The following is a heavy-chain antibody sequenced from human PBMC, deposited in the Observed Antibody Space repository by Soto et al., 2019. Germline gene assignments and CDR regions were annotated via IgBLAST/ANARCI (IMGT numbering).Heavy chain of an antibody. Sequence: GGSLRLSCAASGFTFSSYGMHWVRQAPGKGLEWVAVISYDGSNEYYADSVKGRFTLSRDNSKNTLYLQMKSLRTEDTAVYYCAKVPSRSQWLRAGYHYYGMDVWGQGTTVTVSS. CDR2: ISYDGSNE. V-gene: IGHV3-30*18. CDR3: AKVPSRSQWLRAGYHYYGMDV. CDR1: GFTFSSYG. D-gene: IGHD6-19*01. J-gene: IGHJ6*02.